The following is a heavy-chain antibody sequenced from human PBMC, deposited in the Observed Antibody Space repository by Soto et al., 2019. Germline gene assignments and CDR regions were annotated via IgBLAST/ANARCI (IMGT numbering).Heavy chain of an antibody. Sequence: GGSLRLSCAASGFTFSSYGMHWVRQAPGKGLEWVAVISYDGSNKYYADSVKGRFTISRDNSKNTLYLQMNSLRAEDTAVYYCAKVLHHCSSTSCPYYYYYGMDVWGQGTTVTVSS. CDR2: ISYDGSNK. J-gene: IGHJ6*02. D-gene: IGHD2-2*01. CDR3: AKVLHHCSSTSCPYYYYYGMDV. CDR1: GFTFSSYG. V-gene: IGHV3-30*18.